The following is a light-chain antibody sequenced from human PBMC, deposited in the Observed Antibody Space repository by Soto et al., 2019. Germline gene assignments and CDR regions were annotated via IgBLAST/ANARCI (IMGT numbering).Light chain of an antibody. Sequence: DIQMTQSPSALSASIGDSVTVTCRASQSIYNRVAWYQRKPGKAPKFLIYEASTLESGVPSRFSGSGSGTEFTLAITNLQPDDFATYYCQLYHSLYTFGQGTKLEIK. CDR1: QSIYNR. CDR2: EAS. J-gene: IGKJ2*01. CDR3: QLYHSLYT. V-gene: IGKV1-5*01.